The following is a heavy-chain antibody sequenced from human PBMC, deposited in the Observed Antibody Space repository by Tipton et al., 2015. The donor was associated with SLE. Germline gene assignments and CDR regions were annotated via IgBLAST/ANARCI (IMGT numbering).Heavy chain of an antibody. CDR3: ARDYYYDSSGYYYGMDV. D-gene: IGHD3-22*01. CDR2: INHSGTT. J-gene: IGHJ6*02. Sequence: TLSLTCTVSGGSISSSSYYWGWIRQPPGKGLEWIGEINHSGTTNYNPSLKSRVTISVDTSKNQFSLNLSSVTAADTAVYYCARDYYYDSSGYYYGMDVWGQGTTVTVSS. V-gene: IGHV4-39*07. CDR1: GGSISSSSYY.